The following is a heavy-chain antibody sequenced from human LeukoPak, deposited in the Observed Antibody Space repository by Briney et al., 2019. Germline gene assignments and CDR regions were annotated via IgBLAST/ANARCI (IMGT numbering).Heavy chain of an antibody. CDR1: GFTFSSYA. D-gene: IGHD6-25*01. Sequence: SGGSLRLSCAASGFTFSSYAMHWVRQAPGKGLEWVAVISYDGSNKYYADSVKGRFTISRDNSKNTLYLQMNSLRAEDTAVYYCARDRAGYSTGGAYYYYGMDVWGQGTTVTVS. J-gene: IGHJ6*02. V-gene: IGHV3-30-3*01. CDR2: ISYDGSNK. CDR3: ARDRAGYSTGGAYYYYGMDV.